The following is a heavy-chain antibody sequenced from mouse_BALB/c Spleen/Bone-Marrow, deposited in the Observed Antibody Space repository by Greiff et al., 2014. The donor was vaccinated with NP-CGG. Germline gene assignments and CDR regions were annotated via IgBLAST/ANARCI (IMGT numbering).Heavy chain of an antibody. D-gene: IGHD4-1*01. J-gene: IGHJ4*01. CDR1: GYTFTSYW. CDR3: SRRRGNWEAMDY. Sequence: VQLEESGAELVKPGASVKLSCKTSGYTFTSYWIQWVKQRPGQGLGWIGEIYPGSGTTYYNEKFKGKATLTIDKSSSTVYMQLSSLASEDSAVYLSSRRRGNWEAMDYWGQGTSVAVSS. V-gene: IGHV1S132*01. CDR2: IYPGSGTT.